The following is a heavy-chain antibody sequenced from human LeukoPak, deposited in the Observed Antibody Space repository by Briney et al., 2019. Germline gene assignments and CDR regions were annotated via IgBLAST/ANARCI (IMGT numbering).Heavy chain of an antibody. Sequence: SETLSLTCTVSGGSISSSSYYWGWIRQPPGKGLEWIGSIYYSGSTYYNPSLKSRVTISVDTSKNQFSLKLSSVTAADTAVYYCASHSSGYAFDYWGQGPLVTVSS. D-gene: IGHD3-22*01. CDR1: GGSISSSSYY. CDR3: ASHSSGYAFDY. J-gene: IGHJ4*02. CDR2: IYYSGST. V-gene: IGHV4-39*01.